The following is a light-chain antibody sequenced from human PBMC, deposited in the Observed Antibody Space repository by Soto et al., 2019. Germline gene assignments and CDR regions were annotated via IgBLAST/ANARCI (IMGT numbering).Light chain of an antibody. V-gene: IGLV1-44*01. CDR1: SSNIGSNT. CDR2: SNN. CDR3: AAWDDSLNGVV. Sequence: QSVLTQPPSASGTPGQRVTISCSGSSSNIGSNTVNCYQQLPGTAPKLLIYSNNQRPSGVPDRFSGSKSGTSASLAISGLQSEDEADYYCAAWDDSLNGVVFGGGNKLTVL. J-gene: IGLJ2*01.